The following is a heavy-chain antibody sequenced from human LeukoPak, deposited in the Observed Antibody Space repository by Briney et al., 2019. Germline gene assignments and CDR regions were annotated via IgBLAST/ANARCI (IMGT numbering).Heavy chain of an antibody. CDR1: GFPFSTYA. CDR3: AKDRGTYFFDY. D-gene: IGHD1-26*01. V-gene: IGHV3-23*01. J-gene: IGHJ4*02. CDR2: ISDSGHTT. Sequence: PGGSLRLSCAGSGFPFSTYAMNWVRQAPGKGLEWVSAISDSGHTTYYADSVRGRFTISRDNSKNTLYLQMISLRAEDTAVYYCAKDRGTYFFDYWGQGTLVTVSS.